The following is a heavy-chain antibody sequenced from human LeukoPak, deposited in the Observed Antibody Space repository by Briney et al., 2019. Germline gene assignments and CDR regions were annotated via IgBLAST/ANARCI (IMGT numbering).Heavy chain of an antibody. CDR1: GFTFSSYA. CDR2: IGGSGDNA. CDR3: AKDVEVFYVLTDFSPYGMDV. Sequence: GGSLRLSCAASGFTFSSYAMSWVRQAPGKGLEWVSTIGGSGDNAYYADSVKGRFTISRDKSKKTLYLQMNSLRAEDTAIYYCAKDVEVFYVLTDFSPYGMDVWGQGTTVTVSS. D-gene: IGHD2/OR15-2a*01. J-gene: IGHJ6*02. V-gene: IGHV3-23*01.